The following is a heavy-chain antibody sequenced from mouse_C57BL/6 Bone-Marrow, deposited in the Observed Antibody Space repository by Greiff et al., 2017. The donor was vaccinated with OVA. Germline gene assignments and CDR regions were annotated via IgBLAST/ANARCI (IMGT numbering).Heavy chain of an antibody. V-gene: IGHV14-4*01. CDR3: TTLLRAMDY. CDR1: GFNIKDDY. Sequence: VQLKQSGAELVRPGASVKLSCTASGFNIKDDYMHWVKQRPEQGLEWIGWIDPENGDTEYASKFQGKATITVDTSSNTAYLQLNSLTSEDTAVYYCTTLLRAMDYWGQGTSVTVSS. J-gene: IGHJ4*01. CDR2: IDPENGDT. D-gene: IGHD1-1*01.